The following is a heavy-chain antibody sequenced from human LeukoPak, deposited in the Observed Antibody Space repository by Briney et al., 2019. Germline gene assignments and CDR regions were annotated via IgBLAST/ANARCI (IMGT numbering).Heavy chain of an antibody. D-gene: IGHD5-18*01. V-gene: IGHV3-23*01. CDR2: ISGSGGKT. CDR3: GKEMTSMVTVEY. J-gene: IGHJ4*02. Sequence: GGPLRLSGVASGFTFSTSAMSWVRQAPGKGLDWVSAISGSGGKTYYADSVKGRFTISRDNSQNTLYLYMNSLRADDTAVYYCGKEMTSMVTVEYWGQGTLVTVSS. CDR1: GFTFSTSA.